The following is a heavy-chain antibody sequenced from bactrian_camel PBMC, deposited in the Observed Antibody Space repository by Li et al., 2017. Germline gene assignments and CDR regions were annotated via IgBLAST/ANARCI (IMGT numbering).Heavy chain of an antibody. J-gene: IGHJ4*01. V-gene: IGHV3S55*01. CDR2: INFDGST. CDR1: GFTSGMCD. D-gene: IGHD5*01. Sequence: QVQLVESGGGSVQAGESLRLSCSAPGFTSGMCDMGWFRQAPGKEREGVAKINFDGSTSYANSVKGRFTISQDNAKNTLYLQMNSLKPEDTALYYCSVATTSGTFNYWGQGTQVTV. CDR3: SVATTSGTFNY.